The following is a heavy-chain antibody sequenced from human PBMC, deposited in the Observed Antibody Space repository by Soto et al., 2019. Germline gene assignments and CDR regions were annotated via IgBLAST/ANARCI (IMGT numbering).Heavy chain of an antibody. CDR2: IYYSGST. V-gene: IGHV4-39*01. J-gene: IGHJ5*02. D-gene: IGHD6-13*01. CDR3: ARLRRIAAAKWFDP. Sequence: SETLSLTCTVSGGSISSSSYYWGWIRQPPGKGLEWIGSIYYSGSTYYNPSLKSRVTISVDTSKNQFSLKLSSVTAADTAVYYFARLRRIAAAKWFDPWGQGTLVTVSS. CDR1: GGSISSSSYY.